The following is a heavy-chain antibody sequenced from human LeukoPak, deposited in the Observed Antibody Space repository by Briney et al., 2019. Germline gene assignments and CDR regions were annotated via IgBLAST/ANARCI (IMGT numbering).Heavy chain of an antibody. CDR2: IYYSGST. CDR1: GGSISSSSYY. CDR3: AREIYGDYGSTNDAFDI. D-gene: IGHD4-17*01. J-gene: IGHJ3*02. Sequence: PSETLSLTCTVSGGSISSSSYYWGWIRQPPGKGLEWIGSIYYSGSTYYNPSLKSRVTISVDTSKNQFSLKLSSVTAADTAVYYCAREIYGDYGSTNDAFDIWGQGTMVTVSS. V-gene: IGHV4-39*07.